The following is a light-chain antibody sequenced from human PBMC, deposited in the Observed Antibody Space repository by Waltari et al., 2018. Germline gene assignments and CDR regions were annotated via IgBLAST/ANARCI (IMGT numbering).Light chain of an antibody. V-gene: IGKV1-33*01. CDR2: DAS. CDR3: QQYENLPYT. J-gene: IGKJ2*01. Sequence: DIQMTQSPSSLSASVGDRVTIPCQASHDIVNYLNWYQQTPGKAPKLLIYDASNLATGVPSRFSGGGSGTDFSFTITSLHPEDIATYYCQQYENLPYTFGQGTKVEIK. CDR1: HDIVNY.